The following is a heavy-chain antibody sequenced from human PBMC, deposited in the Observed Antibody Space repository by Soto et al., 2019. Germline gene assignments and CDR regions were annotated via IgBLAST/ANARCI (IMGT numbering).Heavy chain of an antibody. J-gene: IGHJ4*02. CDR1: GFTFESSV. CDR2: IVVDTGST. Sequence: SVKVSCKASGFTFESSVVHWVRQARGQRLEWIGWIVVDTGSTNYAQKVQERVTISRDMSTTTAYMELSSLRSEDTAVYYCAATNTAGAPVYWGQGTQVTVSS. D-gene: IGHD1-26*01. V-gene: IGHV1-58*01. CDR3: AATNTAGAPVY.